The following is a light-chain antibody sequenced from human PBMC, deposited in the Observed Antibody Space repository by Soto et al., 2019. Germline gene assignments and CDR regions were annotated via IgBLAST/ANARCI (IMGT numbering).Light chain of an antibody. CDR1: SSDVGSYNL. CDR3: CSYAGISTLV. CDR2: EGN. V-gene: IGLV2-23*01. Sequence: QSVLTQPASVSGSPGQSITISCTGTSSDVGSYNLVSWYQQHPGKAPKLMIYEGNKRPSGVSNRFTGSKSGNTASLTISGLQAEDEADYYCCSYAGISTLVFGGGTKLTVL. J-gene: IGLJ2*01.